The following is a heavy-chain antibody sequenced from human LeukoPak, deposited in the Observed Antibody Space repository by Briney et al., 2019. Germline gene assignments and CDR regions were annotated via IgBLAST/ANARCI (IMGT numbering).Heavy chain of an antibody. CDR2: INSDGSST. V-gene: IGHV3-74*01. Sequence: PGGSLRLSCAASGFTFSSYWMHWVRQAPGKGLVWVSRINSDGSSTSYVDSVKGRFTISRDNSKNTLYLQMNSLRAEDTAVYYCAKDINYDSSGYFIDYWGQGTLVTVSS. J-gene: IGHJ4*02. CDR1: GFTFSSYW. D-gene: IGHD3-22*01. CDR3: AKDINYDSSGYFIDY.